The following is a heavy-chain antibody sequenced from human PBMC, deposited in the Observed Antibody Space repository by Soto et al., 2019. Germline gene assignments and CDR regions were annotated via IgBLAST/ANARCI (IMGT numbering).Heavy chain of an antibody. D-gene: IGHD3-10*01. CDR2: IYYSGST. Sequence: PSETLSLTCTVSGGSISSSSYYWGWIRQPPGKGLEWIGSIYYSGSTYYNPSLKSRVTISVDTSKNQFSLKLSSVTAADTAVYYCASLIWFGDRFYYYYGMDVWGQGTTVTVSS. CDR3: ASLIWFGDRFYYYYGMDV. J-gene: IGHJ6*02. V-gene: IGHV4-39*01. CDR1: GGSISSSSYY.